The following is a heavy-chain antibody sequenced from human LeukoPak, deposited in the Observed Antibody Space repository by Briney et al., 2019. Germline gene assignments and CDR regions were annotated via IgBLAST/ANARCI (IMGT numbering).Heavy chain of an antibody. CDR2: TLSGGTT. CDR3: AILQFGESPFDY. CDR1: GFTVSSHY. J-gene: IGHJ4*02. D-gene: IGHD3-10*01. Sequence: PGGSLRLSCAASGFTVSSHYIHWVRQAPGKGLEWVSITLSGGTTHYAESVKGRFTISRDNSKNTLYLQMNSLRAEDTAVYYCAILQFGESPFDYWGQGTLVTVSS. V-gene: IGHV3-66*01.